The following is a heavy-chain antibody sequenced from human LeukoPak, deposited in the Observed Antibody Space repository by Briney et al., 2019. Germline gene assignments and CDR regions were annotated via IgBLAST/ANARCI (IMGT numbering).Heavy chain of an antibody. CDR1: GGSISSSSYY. CDR3: ARYDSGEFDY. CDR2: IYYSGST. Sequence: SETLSLTCTVSGGSISSSSYYWGWIRQPPGKGLVWIGSIYYSGSTYYNPSLKSRVTISVDTSKNQFSRKLSSVTAADTAVYYCARYDSGEFDYWGRGTLVIVSS. J-gene: IGHJ4*02. V-gene: IGHV4-39*01. D-gene: IGHD3-10*01.